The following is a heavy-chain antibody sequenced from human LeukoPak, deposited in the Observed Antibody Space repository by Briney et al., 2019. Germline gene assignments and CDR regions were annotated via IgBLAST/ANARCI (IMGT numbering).Heavy chain of an antibody. CDR2: ISSSGSTI. D-gene: IGHD3-10*01. Sequence: GGSLRLSCAASGFTFSSYEMNWVRQAPGKGLEWVSYISSSGSTIYYADSVKGRFTISRDNAKNSLYLQMNSLRAEDTAVYYCARDLLEGRGMDVWGQGTRSPSP. CDR1: GFTFSSYE. J-gene: IGHJ6*02. V-gene: IGHV3-48*03. CDR3: ARDLLEGRGMDV.